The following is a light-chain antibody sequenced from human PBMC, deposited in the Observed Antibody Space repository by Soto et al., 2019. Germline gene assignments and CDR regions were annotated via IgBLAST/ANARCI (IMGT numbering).Light chain of an antibody. Sequence: QSALTQPASVSGSPGQSITISCTGTSSDVGGYNYVSWYQQHPGKAPKLMIYEVSNRPSEVSNRFSGSKSGNTASLTISGLQAEDEGHYYCSSYTSGSTLVVFGGGTKPPS. CDR3: SSYTSGSTLVV. V-gene: IGLV2-14*01. CDR2: EVS. J-gene: IGLJ2*01. CDR1: SSDVGGYNY.